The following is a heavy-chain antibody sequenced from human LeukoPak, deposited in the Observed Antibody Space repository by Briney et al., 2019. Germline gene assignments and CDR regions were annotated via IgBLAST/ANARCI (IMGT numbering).Heavy chain of an antibody. CDR2: IGTAVNT. CDR3: ARDRSRSWGRPGGGGTDAFDI. D-gene: IGHD6-13*01. V-gene: IGHV3-13*01. J-gene: IGHJ3*02. CDR1: GFTFSSYD. Sequence: PGGPLRLSCAASGFTFSSYDMHWVRQATGKGLEWVSAIGTAVNTYYPGSVKGRFTISRENAKTFLYLQMNSLRAGDTAVYYCARDRSRSWGRPGGGGTDAFDIWGKGTMVTVSS.